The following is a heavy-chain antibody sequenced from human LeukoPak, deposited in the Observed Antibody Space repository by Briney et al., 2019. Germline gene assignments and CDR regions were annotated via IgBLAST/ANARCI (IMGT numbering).Heavy chain of an antibody. CDR3: ARSEASGSYGY. CDR1: GFTVSSNY. Sequence: GGSLRLSCAASGFTVSSNYMSWVRQAPGKGLEWVSVIYSGGSTYYADSVKGRFTISRDNAKNSLYLQMNSLRAEDTAVYYCARSEASGSYGYWGQGTLVTVSS. D-gene: IGHD1-26*01. CDR2: IYSGGST. J-gene: IGHJ4*02. V-gene: IGHV3-53*01.